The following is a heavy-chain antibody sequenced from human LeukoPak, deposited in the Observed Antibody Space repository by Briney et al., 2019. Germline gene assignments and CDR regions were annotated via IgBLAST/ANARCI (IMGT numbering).Heavy chain of an antibody. V-gene: IGHV3-33*01. CDR2: ISYDGSNK. D-gene: IGHD6-13*01. Sequence: GRSLRLSCAASGFTFSSYGMHWVRQAPGKGLERVAVISYDGSNKYYADSVKGRFTISRDNSKNTLYLQMNSLRAEDTAVYYCARALISSSWRTWATYYYYGMDVWGKGTTVTVSS. CDR1: GFTFSSYG. CDR3: ARALISSSWRTWATYYYYGMDV. J-gene: IGHJ6*04.